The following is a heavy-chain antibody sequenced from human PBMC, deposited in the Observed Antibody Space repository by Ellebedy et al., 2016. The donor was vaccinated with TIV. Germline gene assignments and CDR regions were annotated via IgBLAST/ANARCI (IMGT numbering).Heavy chain of an antibody. CDR3: VKGHGDYLSGYFDN. D-gene: IGHD4-17*01. Sequence: PGGSLRLSCAASGFTFSSYVMHWVRQAPGKGLEYVSGISSKGDDTYYADSVKGRFTLSRDNSKYTLILQMNSLRTDDTAVYYCVKGHGDYLSGYFDNWGQGTLVTVSS. J-gene: IGHJ4*02. CDR2: ISSKGDDT. V-gene: IGHV3-64D*06. CDR1: GFTFSSYV.